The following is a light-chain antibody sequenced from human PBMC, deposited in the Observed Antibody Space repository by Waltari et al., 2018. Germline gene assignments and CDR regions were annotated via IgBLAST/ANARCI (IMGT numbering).Light chain of an antibody. J-gene: IGLJ1*01. Sequence: QLVVTQSPSASASLGASVTLTCTLSSEHSNYAVAWHQQQPEKGPRYLLKINTDGGTNKGDDISGGFSASIFGAERYLPISGLQSEDEGDYYGQTWDTGVHVFGTGTKVSVL. CDR1: SEHSNYA. V-gene: IGLV4-69*02. CDR2: INTDGGT. CDR3: QTWDTGVHV.